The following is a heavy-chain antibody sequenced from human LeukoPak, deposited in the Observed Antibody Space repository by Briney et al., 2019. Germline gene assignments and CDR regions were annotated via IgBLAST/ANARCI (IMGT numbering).Heavy chain of an antibody. CDR2: ISGSGGST. Sequence: GGSLRLSCAASGFTFSSYAMHWVRQAPGKGLEWVSGISGSGGSTYYADSVKGRFTISRDNSKNTLYLQMNSLRAEDTAVYYCAKDHFVTTVIDFWGQGTLVTVSS. CDR3: AKDHFVTTVIDF. CDR1: GFTFSSYA. J-gene: IGHJ4*02. D-gene: IGHD4-11*01. V-gene: IGHV3-23*01.